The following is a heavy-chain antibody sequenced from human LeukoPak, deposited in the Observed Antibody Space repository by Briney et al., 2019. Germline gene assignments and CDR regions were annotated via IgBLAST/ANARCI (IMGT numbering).Heavy chain of an antibody. D-gene: IGHD4-11*01. CDR3: AKDHDYSRGGGN. J-gene: IGHJ4*02. CDR2: ISGGGST. V-gene: IGHV3-23*01. Sequence: GGSLRLSCAASGFTFSNYAMSWVRQAPGKGLEWVSAISGGGSTYYADSVKGRFTISRDNSKNTLYLQMNSLRAEDTAVYYCAKDHDYSRGGGNWGQGTLVTVSS. CDR1: GFTFSNYA.